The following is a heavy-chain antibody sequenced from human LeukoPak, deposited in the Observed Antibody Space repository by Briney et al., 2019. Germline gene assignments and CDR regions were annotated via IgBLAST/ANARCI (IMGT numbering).Heavy chain of an antibody. CDR3: ASGYSSSSQRGMDV. CDR1: GGTFSSYA. J-gene: IGHJ6*02. CDR2: IIPIFGIA. Sequence: SVKVSCKASGGTFSSYAISWVRQAPGQGLEWMGRIIPIFGIANYAQKFQGRVTITADKSTGTAYMELSSLRSEDTAVYYCASGYSSSSQRGMDVWGQGTTVTVSS. V-gene: IGHV1-69*04. D-gene: IGHD6-6*01.